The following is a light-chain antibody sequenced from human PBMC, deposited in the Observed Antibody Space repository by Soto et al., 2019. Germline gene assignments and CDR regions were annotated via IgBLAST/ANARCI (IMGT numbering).Light chain of an antibody. Sequence: IQMTQSPSSLSASVGDRVTITCRASQDSNSYVNWYQQKPGKAPKLLIYAASSLQKGVPSRFSGSGSGTDFALTISSLQPEDFATYFCQQTYISPPAFGGETRVE. CDR3: QQTYISPPA. V-gene: IGKV1-39*01. CDR2: AAS. CDR1: QDSNSY. J-gene: IGKJ4*01.